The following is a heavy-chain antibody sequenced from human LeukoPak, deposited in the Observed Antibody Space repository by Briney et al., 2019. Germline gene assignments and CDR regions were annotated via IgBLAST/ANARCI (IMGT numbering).Heavy chain of an antibody. CDR1: GFTFDDYG. CDR2: INWNGGST. J-gene: IGHJ3*02. D-gene: IGHD6-19*01. V-gene: IGHV3-20*04. CDR3: ARVRYSSGWYDPKYAFDI. Sequence: PGGSLRLSCAASGFTFDDYGMSWVRQAPGKGLEWVSGINWNGGSTGYADSVKGRFTISRDNAKNSLYLQMNSLRAEDTALYYCARVRYSSGWYDPKYAFDIWGQGTMVTVSS.